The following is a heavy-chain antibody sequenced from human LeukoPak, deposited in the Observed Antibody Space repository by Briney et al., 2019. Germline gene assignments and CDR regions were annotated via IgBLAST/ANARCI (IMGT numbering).Heavy chain of an antibody. V-gene: IGHV3-30*04. CDR2: ISYDGSNK. CDR3: AKAGYYESSGYSDAFDI. Sequence: GGSLRLSCAASGFSLSSYAMHWVRQAPGKGLEWVAVISYDGSNKYYADSVKGRFTISRDNSKNTQYLQMNSLRAEDTAVYYCAKAGYYESSGYSDAFDIWGQGTVVTVSS. CDR1: GFSLSSYA. J-gene: IGHJ3*02. D-gene: IGHD3-22*01.